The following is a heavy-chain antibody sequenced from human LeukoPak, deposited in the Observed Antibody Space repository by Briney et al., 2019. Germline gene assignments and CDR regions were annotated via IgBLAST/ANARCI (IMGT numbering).Heavy chain of an antibody. Sequence: SETLSLTCTVSGGSISSYYWSWIRQPPGKGLEWIGYIYYSGSTNYNPSLKSRVTISVDTSKNQFSLKLSSVTAADTAVYYCARVGKDAGVMYYWGQGTLVTVSS. J-gene: IGHJ4*02. CDR3: ARVGKDAGVMYY. CDR1: GGSISSYY. V-gene: IGHV4-59*01. CDR2: IYYSGST. D-gene: IGHD3-16*01.